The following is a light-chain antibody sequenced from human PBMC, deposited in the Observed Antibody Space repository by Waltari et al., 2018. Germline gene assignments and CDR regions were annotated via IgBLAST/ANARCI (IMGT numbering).Light chain of an antibody. CDR3: ASWDDSLNGHWV. CDR2: RSD. CDR1: YSNIGINV. Sequence: QSVLTQPPSASGTPGQRVTIPCSGSYSNIGINVVNWYQQLPGKAPKLLIYRSDRRPSGVPVRFSGSKSGSSASLAIDGLHSEDEADYYCASWDDSLNGHWVFGGGTKVTVL. V-gene: IGLV1-44*01. J-gene: IGLJ3*02.